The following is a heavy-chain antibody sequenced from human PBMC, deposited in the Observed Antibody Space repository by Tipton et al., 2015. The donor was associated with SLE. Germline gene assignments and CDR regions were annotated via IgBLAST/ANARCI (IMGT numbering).Heavy chain of an antibody. J-gene: IGHJ5*02. CDR2: IYNNGNT. Sequence: TLSLTCTVPGASISSHYWNWIRQPPGKGLGWIGNIYNNGNTNYNPSLKSRVTISVDTSRNQFFLKLSSVTAADTALYYCARAKRSSTTWGYWFDPWGQGTLATVSS. D-gene: IGHD2-2*01. CDR3: ARAKRSSTTWGYWFDP. CDR1: GASISSHY. V-gene: IGHV4-59*11.